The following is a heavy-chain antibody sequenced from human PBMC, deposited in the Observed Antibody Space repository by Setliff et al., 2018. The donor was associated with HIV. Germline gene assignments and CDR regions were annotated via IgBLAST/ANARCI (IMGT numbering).Heavy chain of an antibody. Sequence: PSETLSLTCTVSGGIISSDSFFWSWIRQPAGKGLEWIGHISATGSTNYNPSLKSRVTMSLDRSKSQFSLELNSVTAADTALYYCARGYYNFWSGYPPLDYWGQGTLVTVSS. CDR1: GGIISSDSFF. CDR2: ISATGST. J-gene: IGHJ4*02. V-gene: IGHV4-61*10. CDR3: ARGYYNFWSGYPPLDY. D-gene: IGHD3-3*01.